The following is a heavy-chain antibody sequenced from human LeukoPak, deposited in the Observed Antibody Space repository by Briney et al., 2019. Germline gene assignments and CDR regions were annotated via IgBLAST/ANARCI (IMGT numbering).Heavy chain of an antibody. V-gene: IGHV3-23*01. Sequence: PGVSLRLSCAASGFTFSRQPMSWVRQAPGKGLEWVSAISGSGCSTFYADCVKGLFTISRDNSNYKLYLQMNSMRAEDTAVYYCAKDPIQLWSRGAFDIWGQETMVTASS. CDR3: AKDPIQLWSRGAFDI. CDR1: GFTFSRQP. D-gene: IGHD5-18*01. CDR2: ISGSGCST. J-gene: IGHJ3*02.